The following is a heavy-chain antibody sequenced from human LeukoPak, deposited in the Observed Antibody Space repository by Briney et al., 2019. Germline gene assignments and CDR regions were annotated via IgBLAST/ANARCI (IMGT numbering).Heavy chain of an antibody. J-gene: IGHJ6*03. CDR1: EGTYSSYA. Sequence: SVKVSCKASEGTYSSYAISWVRQAPGQGLEWMGGIIPIFGTANYAQKFQGRVTITADKSTSTAYMELSSLRSEDTAVYYCARGRGSYYYYYMDVWGKGTTVTISS. CDR3: ARGRGSYYYYYMDV. CDR2: IIPIFGTA. V-gene: IGHV1-69*06. D-gene: IGHD1-1*01.